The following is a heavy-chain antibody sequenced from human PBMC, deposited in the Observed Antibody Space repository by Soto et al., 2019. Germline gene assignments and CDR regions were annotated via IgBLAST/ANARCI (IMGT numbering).Heavy chain of an antibody. CDR1: GFSLSTSGEG. CDR2: IFWDDDK. Sequence: ESGPTLVNPTPPLTLTCTFSGFSLSTSGEGVGWIRQPPGKALEWLALIFWDDDKRYNSSLRSRLTITKATAKNQVVLTLTNMDPVDTATYYCAHRRDATVRVPAAISAWFDPWGQGTQVTVSS. D-gene: IGHD2-2*01. J-gene: IGHJ5*02. CDR3: AHRRDATVRVPAAISAWFDP. V-gene: IGHV2-5*02.